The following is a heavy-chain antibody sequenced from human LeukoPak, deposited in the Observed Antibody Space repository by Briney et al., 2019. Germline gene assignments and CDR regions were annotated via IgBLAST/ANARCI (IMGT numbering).Heavy chain of an antibody. CDR3: ARPLWFGELYHGY. CDR2: ISYDGSNK. J-gene: IGHJ4*02. CDR1: GFTFSSYT. Sequence: GGSLRLSCAASGFTFSSYTMDWVRQAPGKGLEWVAVISYDGSNKYYADSVKGRFTISRDNSKNTLYLQMNSLRAEDTAVYYCARPLWFGELYHGYWGQGTLVTVSS. V-gene: IGHV3-30-3*01. D-gene: IGHD3-10*01.